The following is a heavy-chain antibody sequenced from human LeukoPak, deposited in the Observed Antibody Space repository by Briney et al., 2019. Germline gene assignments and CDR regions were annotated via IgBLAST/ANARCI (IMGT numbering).Heavy chain of an antibody. J-gene: IGHJ2*01. V-gene: IGHV3-30*03. D-gene: IGHD2-15*01. Sequence: PGGSLRLSCAASGFTFSRHGMHWVRQAPGKGLEWVAVIGDTGRARYYADSVTGRLTTSRDNSQNTLYLEMNSLRYEDTALYYCAREAAWGDWYFDLWGRGTLVTVSS. CDR1: GFTFSRHG. CDR2: IGDTGRAR. CDR3: AREAAWGDWYFDL.